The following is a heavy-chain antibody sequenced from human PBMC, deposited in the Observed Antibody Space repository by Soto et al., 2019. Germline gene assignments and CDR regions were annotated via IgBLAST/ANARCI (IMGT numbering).Heavy chain of an antibody. CDR3: ARDILAYGDSRGWFDP. V-gene: IGHV4-31*03. Sequence: QVQLQESGPGLVKPSQTLSLTCTVSGGSISSGGYYWSWIRQHPGKGLEWIGYIYYSGSTYYNPSLKCRVTISVDTSKNPFSLKLSSVTAADTAVYYCARDILAYGDSRGWFDPWGQGTLVTVSS. CDR2: IYYSGST. CDR1: GGSISSGGYY. D-gene: IGHD4-17*01. J-gene: IGHJ5*02.